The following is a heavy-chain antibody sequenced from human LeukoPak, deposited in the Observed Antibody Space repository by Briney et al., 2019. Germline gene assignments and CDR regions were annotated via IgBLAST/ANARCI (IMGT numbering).Heavy chain of an antibody. V-gene: IGHV3-21*01. CDR2: ISGSSLYI. CDR3: ARDPLYYDNSGYYYDY. Sequence: AGSLRLSCAASGFTFSPYSMNWVRQAPGKGLEWVSSISGSSLYIYYADSVKGRFTISRDNAKNSLYLQMNSLRAEDTAVYYCARDPLYYDNSGYYYDYWGQGTLVTVSS. J-gene: IGHJ4*02. D-gene: IGHD3-22*01. CDR1: GFTFSPYS.